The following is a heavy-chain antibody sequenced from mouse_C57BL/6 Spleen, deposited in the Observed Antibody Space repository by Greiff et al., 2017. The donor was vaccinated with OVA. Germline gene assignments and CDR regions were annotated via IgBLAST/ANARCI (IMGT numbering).Heavy chain of an antibody. J-gene: IGHJ1*03. D-gene: IGHD1-1*01. CDR3: ASGTTVAGYFDV. CDR1: GYTFTSYW. V-gene: IGHV1-52*01. CDR2: IDPSDSET. Sequence: QVQLQQPGAELVRPGSSVKLSCKASGYTFTSYWMHWVKRRPIQGLEWIGNIDPSDSETHYNQKFKDKATLTVDKSSSTAYMQLSSLTSEDSAVYYCASGTTVAGYFDVWGTGTTVTVSS.